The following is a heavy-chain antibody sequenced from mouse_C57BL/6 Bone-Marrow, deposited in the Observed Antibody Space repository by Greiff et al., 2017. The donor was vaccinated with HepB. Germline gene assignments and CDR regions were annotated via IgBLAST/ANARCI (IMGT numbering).Heavy chain of an antibody. CDR1: GYTFTSYW. CDR3: ARSTRDRFAY. CDR2: IHPNSGST. V-gene: IGHV1-64*01. J-gene: IGHJ3*01. Sequence: QVQLQQPGAELVKPGASVKMSCKASGYTFTSYWITWVKQRPGQGLEWIGMIHPNSGSTNYNEKFKSKATLTVDKSSSTAYMQLSSLTSEDSAVYYCARSTRDRFAYWGQGTLVTVSA. D-gene: IGHD2-1*01.